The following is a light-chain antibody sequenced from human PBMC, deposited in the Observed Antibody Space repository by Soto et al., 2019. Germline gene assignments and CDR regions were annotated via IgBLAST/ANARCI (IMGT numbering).Light chain of an antibody. CDR2: DTS. CDR1: TGAVTSGHY. Sequence: QAVVTQEPSLTVSPGGSVTLTCGSNTGAVTSGHYPHWLQQRPGQARRTLIYDTSNKQSWTPARFSGSLLGGKAALTLSGAQPEDEADYYCLLSYSGGNWVFGGGTQLTVL. CDR3: LLSYSGGNWV. V-gene: IGLV7-46*01. J-gene: IGLJ3*02.